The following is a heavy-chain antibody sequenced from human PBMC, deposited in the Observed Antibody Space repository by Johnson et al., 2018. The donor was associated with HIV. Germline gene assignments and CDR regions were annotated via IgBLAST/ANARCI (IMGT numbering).Heavy chain of an antibody. Sequence: MQLVESGGGLVQTGGSMRLSCAASGFTFSSYDMHWVRQATGKGLDWVSVIGTAGETYYLGSVKGRFTISRENAKNSLYIQMKSLRAGDTAVYYCARAGRWSGDTFDIWCQGTTVTVAS. CDR2: IGTAGET. V-gene: IGHV3-13*01. CDR3: ARAGRWSGDTFDI. CDR1: GFTFSSYD. D-gene: IGHD3-10*01. J-gene: IGHJ3*02.